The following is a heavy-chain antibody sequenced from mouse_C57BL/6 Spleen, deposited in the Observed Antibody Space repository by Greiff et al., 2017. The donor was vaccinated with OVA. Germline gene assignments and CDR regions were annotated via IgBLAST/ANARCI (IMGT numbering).Heavy chain of an antibody. CDR3: TPYYDYDGYAMDY. CDR2: IYPGNSDT. J-gene: IGHJ4*01. D-gene: IGHD2-4*01. V-gene: IGHV1-5*01. Sequence: EVQLQESGTALARPGASVKMSCKTSGYTFTSYWMHWVKQRPGQGLEWIGAIYPGNSDTSYNQKFKGKAKLTAVTSASTAYMELSSLTNEDSAVYYCTPYYDYDGYAMDYWGQGTSVTVSS. CDR1: GYTFTSYW.